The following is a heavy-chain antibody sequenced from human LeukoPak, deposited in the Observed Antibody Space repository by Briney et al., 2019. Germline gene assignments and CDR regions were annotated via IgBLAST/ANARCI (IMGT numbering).Heavy chain of an antibody. CDR2: IYHSGST. D-gene: IGHD2-2*01. Sequence: PSETLSLTCAVSGGSISSGGYSWSWIRQPPGKGLEWIGYIYHSGSTYCNPSLKSRVTISVDGSKNQFSLKLSSVTAADTAVYYCARGSLSSARRGSYYFDYWGQGTLVTVSS. V-gene: IGHV4-30-2*01. CDR1: GGSISSGGYS. J-gene: IGHJ4*02. CDR3: ARGSLSSARRGSYYFDY.